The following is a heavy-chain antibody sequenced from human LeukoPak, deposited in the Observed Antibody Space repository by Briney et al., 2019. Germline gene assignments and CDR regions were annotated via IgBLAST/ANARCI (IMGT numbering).Heavy chain of an antibody. CDR1: GFTFSTYA. CDR2: ISSDGGST. V-gene: IGHV3-64*01. D-gene: IGHD6-25*01. J-gene: IGHJ4*02. Sequence: GGSLRLSCAASGFTFSTYAMHWVRQAPGKGLEYVSTISSDGGSTYYANSVKGRFTISRDNSKNTLSLQMGSLRAEDMAVYYCARGQRLTYASGWYVDYWGQGTLVTVSS. CDR3: ARGQRLTYASGWYVDY.